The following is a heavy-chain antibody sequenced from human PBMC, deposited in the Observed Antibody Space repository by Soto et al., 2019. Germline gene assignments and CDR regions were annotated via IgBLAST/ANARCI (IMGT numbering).Heavy chain of an antibody. Sequence: QVQLVQSGAEVKKPGASVKVSCKASGYTFTSYAMHWVRQAPGQRIEWMGWINAGNGNTKYSPKFQGRVTITRDTSASTAYMELSSLRSEDTAVYYCARGLAPYYFDYWGQGTLVTVSS. D-gene: IGHD6-19*01. V-gene: IGHV1-3*01. CDR3: ARGLAPYYFDY. CDR2: INAGNGNT. CDR1: GYTFTSYA. J-gene: IGHJ4*02.